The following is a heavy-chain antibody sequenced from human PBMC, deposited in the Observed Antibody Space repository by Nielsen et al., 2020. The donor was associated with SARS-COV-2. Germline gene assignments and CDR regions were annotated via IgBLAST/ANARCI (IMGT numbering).Heavy chain of an antibody. D-gene: IGHD5-18*01. CDR1: GFPFSSYE. J-gene: IGHJ6*02. V-gene: IGHV3-48*03. Sequence: GGSLRLSCAASGFPFSSYEMNWVRQAPGKALEWLSYIGGNGRNIFYADSVKGRFTISRDNAKKSLYLQMNSLRAEDTAVYYCASSAMAYYYHGMDVWGQGTTVTVPS. CDR3: ASSAMAYYYHGMDV. CDR2: IGGNGRNI.